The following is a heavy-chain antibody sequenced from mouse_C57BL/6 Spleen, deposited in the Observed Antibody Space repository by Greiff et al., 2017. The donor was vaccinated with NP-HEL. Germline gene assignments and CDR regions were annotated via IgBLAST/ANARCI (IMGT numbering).Heavy chain of an antibody. V-gene: IGHV5-16*01. CDR1: GFTFSDYY. CDR3: ARGGPSFAY. Sequence: EVQLVESEGGLVQPGSSIKLSCTASGFTFSDYYMAWVRQVPEKGLEWVANINYDGSSTYYLDSLKSRFIISRDNAKNILYLQMSSLKSEDTATYYCARGGPSFAYWGQGTLVTVSA. J-gene: IGHJ3*01. CDR2: INYDGSST. D-gene: IGHD3-3*01.